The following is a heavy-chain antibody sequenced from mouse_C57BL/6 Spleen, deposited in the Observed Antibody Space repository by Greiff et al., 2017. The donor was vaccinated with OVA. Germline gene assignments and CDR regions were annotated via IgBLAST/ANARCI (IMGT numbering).Heavy chain of an antibody. J-gene: IGHJ4*01. CDR1: GYTFTSYW. CDR2: VDPSDSYT. CDR3: ARSYYGSMDY. D-gene: IGHD2-10*01. V-gene: IGHV1-50*01. Sequence: QVQLKESGAELVKPGASVKLSCKASGYTFTSYWMQWVKQRPGQGLEWIGEVDPSDSYTNSNQKFKGKATLTVDTSSSTAYMQLSSLTSEDSAVYYCARSYYGSMDYWGQGTSVTVAS.